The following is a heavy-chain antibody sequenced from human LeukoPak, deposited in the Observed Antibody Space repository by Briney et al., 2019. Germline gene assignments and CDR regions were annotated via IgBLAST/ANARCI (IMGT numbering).Heavy chain of an antibody. CDR1: GFTFSSYA. D-gene: IGHD3-9*01. J-gene: IGHJ4*02. Sequence: GGSLRLSCAASGFTFSSYAMSWVRQAPGKGLEWVSAISGSGGSTYYADSVKGRFTIPRDNSKNTLYLQMNSLRAEDTAVYYCAKGFYYDILTGYYIDYWGQGTLVTVSS. CDR3: AKGFYYDILTGYYIDY. V-gene: IGHV3-23*01. CDR2: ISGSGGST.